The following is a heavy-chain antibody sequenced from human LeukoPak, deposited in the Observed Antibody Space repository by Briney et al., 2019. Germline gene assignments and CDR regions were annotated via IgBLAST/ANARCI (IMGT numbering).Heavy chain of an antibody. V-gene: IGHV1-3*01. J-gene: IGHJ1*01. CDR2: INAGNGNT. CDR1: GYTFTSDA. CDR3: ARSLSGWRHEYFQH. D-gene: IGHD6-19*01. Sequence: ASVKVSCKASGYTFTSDAMHWVRQAPGQRLEWMRWINAGNGNTKYSQMFQGRVTITSDTSASTAYMELSSLRSEDTAVYYCARSLSGWRHEYFQHWGQGTLVTVSS.